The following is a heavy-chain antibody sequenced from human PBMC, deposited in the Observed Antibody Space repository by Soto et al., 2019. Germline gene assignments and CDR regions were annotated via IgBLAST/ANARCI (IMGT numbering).Heavy chain of an antibody. J-gene: IGHJ4*02. Sequence: ASVKVSCKASGYTFTSYTVHWVRQAPGQRLEWMGWIHAGNGNTKYSQRFQDRVTITRDTSASTVFMELSSLTFEDTAVYYCARRIETDYWGQGTLVTVSS. CDR1: GYTFTSYT. CDR3: ARRIETDY. CDR2: IHAGNGNT. D-gene: IGHD1-26*01. V-gene: IGHV1-3*01.